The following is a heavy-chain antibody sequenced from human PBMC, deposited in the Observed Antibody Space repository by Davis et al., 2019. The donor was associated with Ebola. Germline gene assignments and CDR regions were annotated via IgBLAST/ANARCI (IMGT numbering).Heavy chain of an antibody. V-gene: IGHV6-1*01. CDR3: ARGPAYCGSDCPFPY. Sequence: SETLSLTCAISGDSVSNNSLAWNWVRQSPSRGLEWLGRTYYRSEWYNDYAVSVKSRITINPDTSKNQFSLKLSSVTAADTAVYYCARGPAYCGSDCPFPYWGQGTLVTVSS. D-gene: IGHD2-21*01. J-gene: IGHJ4*02. CDR1: GDSVSNNSLA. CDR2: TYYRSEWYN.